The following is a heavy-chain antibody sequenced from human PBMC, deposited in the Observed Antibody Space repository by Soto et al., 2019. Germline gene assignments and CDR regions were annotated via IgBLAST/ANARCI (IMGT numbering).Heavy chain of an antibody. V-gene: IGHV3-23*01. CDR2: ISGSGGST. J-gene: IGHJ5*02. CDR1: GFTFRSYA. Sequence: GGSLRLSCAASGFTFRSYAMSWVRQAPGKGLEWVSDISGSGGSTYHTDSVKGRFIISRDNSKNTLYLQMNSLRAEDTAVYYCAQGSGYSYSYTLWFDPWGQGTLVTVSS. D-gene: IGHD5-18*01. CDR3: AQGSGYSYSYTLWFDP.